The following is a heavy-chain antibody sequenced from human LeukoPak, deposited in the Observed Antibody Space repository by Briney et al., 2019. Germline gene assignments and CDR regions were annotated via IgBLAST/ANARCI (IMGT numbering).Heavy chain of an antibody. CDR2: IKQDGSEK. CDR3: AREGSENRDAFDI. J-gene: IGHJ3*02. V-gene: IGHV3-7*01. D-gene: IGHD1-14*01. CDR1: GFTFSSYW. Sequence: GGSLRLSCAASGFTFSSYWMSWVRQAPGKGLEWVANIKQDGSEKYYVDSVKGRFTISRDNAKNSLYLQMNSLRAEDTAVYYCAREGSENRDAFDIWGQGTMVTVSS.